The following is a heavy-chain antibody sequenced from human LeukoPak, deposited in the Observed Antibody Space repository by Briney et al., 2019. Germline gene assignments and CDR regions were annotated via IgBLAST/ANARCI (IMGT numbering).Heavy chain of an antibody. CDR1: GFTFSSYS. CDR2: ISSSSSYI. D-gene: IGHD6-13*01. V-gene: IGHV3-21*01. Sequence: GGSLRLSCAASGFTFSSYSTNWVRQAPGKGLEWVSSISSSSSYIYYADSVKGRFTISRDNAKNSLYLQMNSLRAEDTAVYYCARVRGSGSSWYEYYYYYYGMDVWGQGTTVTVSS. J-gene: IGHJ6*02. CDR3: ARVRGSGSSWYEYYYYYYGMDV.